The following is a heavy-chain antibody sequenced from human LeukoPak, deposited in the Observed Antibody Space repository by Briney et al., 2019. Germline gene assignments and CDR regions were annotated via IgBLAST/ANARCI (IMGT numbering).Heavy chain of an antibody. V-gene: IGHV1-69*05. CDR1: GGTFSSYA. Sequence: SVKVSYKASGGTFSSYAISWVRQAPGQGLEWMGGIIPIFGTANYAQKFQGRVTITTDESTSTAYMELSSLRSEDTAVYYCARAGGTYYYGSGSYYDYWGQGTLVTVSS. J-gene: IGHJ4*02. D-gene: IGHD3-10*01. CDR2: IIPIFGTA. CDR3: ARAGGTYYYGSGSYYDY.